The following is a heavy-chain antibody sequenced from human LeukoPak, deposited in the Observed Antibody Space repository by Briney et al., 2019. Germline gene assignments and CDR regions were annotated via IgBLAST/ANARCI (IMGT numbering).Heavy chain of an antibody. CDR2: ISGGGDK. CDR3: AKDWADPIVAAAGPHYFDY. CDR1: GFTFSTYA. Sequence: GGSLRLSCAASGFTFSTYAMSWVRQAPGRGLEWVTTISGGGDKQYADHVKGRFTISRDNSKNTLYLQMNSLRAEDTAVYYRAKDWADPIVAAAGPHYFDYWGQGTLVTVSS. V-gene: IGHV3-23*01. D-gene: IGHD6-13*01. J-gene: IGHJ4*02.